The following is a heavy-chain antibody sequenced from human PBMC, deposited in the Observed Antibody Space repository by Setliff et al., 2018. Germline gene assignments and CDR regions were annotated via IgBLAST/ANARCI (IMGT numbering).Heavy chain of an antibody. CDR2: IKSKADGGTA. J-gene: IGHJ4*02. CDR1: GFTFSDAW. Sequence: PGGSLRLSCAASGFTFSDAWMNWVRQAPGKGLEWVGRIKSKADGGTADFAAPVKGRFTISRDDSKNTMSLQTNSLKTEDTAVYFCATRLGDFWGQGTLVTVSS. V-gene: IGHV3-15*01. CDR3: ATRLGDF.